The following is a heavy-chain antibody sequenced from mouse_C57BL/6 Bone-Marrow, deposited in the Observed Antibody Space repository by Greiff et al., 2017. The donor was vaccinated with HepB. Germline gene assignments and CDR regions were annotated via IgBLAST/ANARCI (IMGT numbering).Heavy chain of an antibody. Sequence: EVKLVESGPGLVKPSQSLSLTCSVTGYSITSGYYWNWIRQFPGNKLEWMGYISYDGSNNYNPSLKNRISITRDTSKNQFFLKLNSVTTEDTATYYCARGRFGNYVPLYAMDYWGQGTSVTVSS. CDR2: ISYDGSN. D-gene: IGHD2-1*01. CDR1: GYSITSGYY. J-gene: IGHJ4*01. V-gene: IGHV3-6*01. CDR3: ARGRFGNYVPLYAMDY.